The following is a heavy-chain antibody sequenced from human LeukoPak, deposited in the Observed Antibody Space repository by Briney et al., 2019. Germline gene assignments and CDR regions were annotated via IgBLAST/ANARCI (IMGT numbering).Heavy chain of an antibody. CDR3: AREKTVIGGGLWY. D-gene: IGHD3-22*01. J-gene: IGHJ4*02. V-gene: IGHV3-23*01. Sequence: GGSLRLSCAASGFTFSSYAMSWVRQAPGKGLEWVSGISGSGGSTDYADSVKGRFTISRDNSKNTLDLQMNSLRAEDTAVYYWAREKTVIGGGLWYLGQGTLVTVSS. CDR1: GFTFSSYA. CDR2: ISGSGGST.